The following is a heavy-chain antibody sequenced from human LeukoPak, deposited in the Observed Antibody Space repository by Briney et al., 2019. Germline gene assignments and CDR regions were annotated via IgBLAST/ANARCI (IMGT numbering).Heavy chain of an antibody. Sequence: GESLKISCKISGYTLTNNWIGWVRQVPGKGLEWMGLIYPGYSDAKYSPSFQGQVTISADKSISTAYLQWSSLKASDTAMYYCARAYGDYPSAGDYWGQGTLVTVSS. J-gene: IGHJ4*02. CDR3: ARAYGDYPSAGDY. CDR2: IYPGYSDA. CDR1: GYTLTNNW. V-gene: IGHV5-51*01. D-gene: IGHD4-17*01.